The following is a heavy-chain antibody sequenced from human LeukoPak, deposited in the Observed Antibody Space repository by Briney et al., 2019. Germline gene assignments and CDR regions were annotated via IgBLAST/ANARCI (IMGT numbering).Heavy chain of an antibody. Sequence: GASVKVSCKASGYTFTSYYMHWVRQAPGQGLEWMGIINPSGGSTSYAQKFQGRVTMTRDTSTSTVYMELSSLRSEDTAVYYCARVLTYSSGWFPRPGSEGYYMDVWGKGTTVTVSS. J-gene: IGHJ6*03. CDR1: GYTFTSYY. CDR2: INPSGGST. CDR3: ARVLTYSSGWFPRPGSEGYYMDV. V-gene: IGHV1-46*01. D-gene: IGHD6-19*01.